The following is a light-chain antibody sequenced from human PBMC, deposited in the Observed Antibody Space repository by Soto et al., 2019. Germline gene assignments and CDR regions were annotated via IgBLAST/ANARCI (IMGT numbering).Light chain of an antibody. J-gene: IGKJ2*01. CDR2: GAS. CDR3: QEYNKWPTYT. Sequence: EIVMTQSPANLSVSPGERATLSCRASQSVSSNLAWYQQKPGQGPRLLIYGASTRATGIPARFSGSGSGTEFTLSIGRLQSEAFAVYYCQEYNKWPTYTFGQGTKVEIK. CDR1: QSVSSN. V-gene: IGKV3-15*01.